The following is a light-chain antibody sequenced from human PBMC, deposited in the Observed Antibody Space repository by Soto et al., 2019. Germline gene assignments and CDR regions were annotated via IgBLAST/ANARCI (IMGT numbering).Light chain of an antibody. Sequence: DIQMTQSPSTLSASVGDRVTITCQASQSISSSLAWFQQKPGKAPKLLIYKASSLESGVPSRFSGSGTGTEFTLTISIVQPDDFATYYGKQYNSFWTFDQGTKVEI. V-gene: IGKV1-5*03. CDR1: QSISSS. J-gene: IGKJ1*01. CDR2: KAS. CDR3: KQYNSFWT.